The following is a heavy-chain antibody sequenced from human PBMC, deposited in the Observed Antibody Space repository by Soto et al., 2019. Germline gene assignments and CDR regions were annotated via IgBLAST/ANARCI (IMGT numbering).Heavy chain of an antibody. Sequence: SETLSLTCTVSGGSISSSSYYWGWIRQPPGKGLEWIGSIYYSGSTYYNPSLKSRVTISVDTSKNQFSLKLSSVTAADTAVYYCARGMDSWYYFDYWGQGTLVTVSS. CDR1: GGSISSSSYY. CDR2: IYYSGST. V-gene: IGHV4-39*07. D-gene: IGHD6-13*01. CDR3: ARGMDSWYYFDY. J-gene: IGHJ4*02.